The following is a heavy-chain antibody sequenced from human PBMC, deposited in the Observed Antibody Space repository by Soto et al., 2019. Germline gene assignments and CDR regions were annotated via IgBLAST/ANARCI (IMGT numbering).Heavy chain of an antibody. CDR1: GFTFGDYY. CDR2: IGNRGTGI. J-gene: IGHJ5*02. CDR3: ARDLRAVGMASRFDP. V-gene: IGHV3-11*01. Sequence: QVHLVESGGGLVKPGGSLRLSCEASGFTFGDYYMTWIRQAPGKGLEWVSFIGNRGTGIYYADSVKGRFTIFRDNAKNSLYLQMNSLRAEDPAMYYCARDLRAVGMASRFDPWGQGTLVTVSS. D-gene: IGHD6-13*01.